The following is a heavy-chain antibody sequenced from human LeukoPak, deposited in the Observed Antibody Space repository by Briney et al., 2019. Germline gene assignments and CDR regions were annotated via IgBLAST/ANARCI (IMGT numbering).Heavy chain of an antibody. D-gene: IGHD2-15*01. J-gene: IGHJ4*02. CDR3: AKGRGYCTGGSCYSDY. CDR1: GFTFSNYA. CDR2: ISGSDGST. V-gene: IGHV3-23*01. Sequence: KPGGSLRLSCTASGFTFSNYAMSWVRQAPGKGLEWVSTISGSDGSTYYADSVKGRFTISRDNSKNTLYLQMNSLRVEDTAIYYCAKGRGYCTGGSCYSDYWGQGTLVTVSS.